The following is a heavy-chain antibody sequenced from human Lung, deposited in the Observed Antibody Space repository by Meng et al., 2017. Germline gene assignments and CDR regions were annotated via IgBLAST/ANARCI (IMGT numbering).Heavy chain of an antibody. CDR1: GGSFSDYY. J-gene: IGHJ4*02. CDR3: ARGPTTMAHDFDY. D-gene: IGHD4-11*01. CDR2: INHSGST. V-gene: IGHV4-34*01. Sequence: VPLKQGGAGLLQPSETLSLTCVVSGGSFSDYYWSWIRQPPGKGLEWIGEINHSGSTNYNPSLESRATISVDTSQNNLSLKLSSVTAADSAVYYCARGPTTMAHDFDYWGQGTLVTVSS.